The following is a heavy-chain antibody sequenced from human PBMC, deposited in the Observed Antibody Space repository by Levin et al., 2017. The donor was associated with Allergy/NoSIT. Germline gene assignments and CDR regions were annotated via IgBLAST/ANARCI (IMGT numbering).Heavy chain of an antibody. CDR3: TTYISSWYYFDN. CDR2: IKSKTDGGTA. D-gene: IGHD6-13*01. Sequence: GESLKICSTASGITFSNGWMSWAHQAPGKGLEWVGRIKSKTDGGTADYASPVKGRFTISRDDSKNTLYLQMNSLKTEDTAVYYCTTYISSWYYFDNWGQGTRVTVSS. V-gene: IGHV3-15*01. CDR1: GITFSNGW. J-gene: IGHJ4*02.